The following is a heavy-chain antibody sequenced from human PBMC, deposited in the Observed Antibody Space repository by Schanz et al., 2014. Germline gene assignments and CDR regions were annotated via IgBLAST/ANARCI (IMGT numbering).Heavy chain of an antibody. CDR3: ASPSGYSDYGTYFDF. V-gene: IGHV3-30-3*01. Sequence: QVQLLQVGGGVVQPGRSLRLSCAASGFTFSSYAMHWVRQAPGKGLEWVALISNDGSIKYYADSVEGRFTISRDNSRNTLYLQMNSLRTEDTAAYYCASPSGYSDYGTYFDFWGQGTLVTVSS. CDR2: ISNDGSIK. CDR1: GFTFSSYA. D-gene: IGHD5-12*01. J-gene: IGHJ4*02.